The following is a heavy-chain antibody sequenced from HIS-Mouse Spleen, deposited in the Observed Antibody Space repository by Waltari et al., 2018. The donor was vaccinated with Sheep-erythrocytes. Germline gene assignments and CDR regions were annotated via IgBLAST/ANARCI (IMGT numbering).Heavy chain of an antibody. V-gene: IGHV3-23*04. CDR2: ISGSGGST. CDR1: GFTFSSYA. D-gene: IGHD4-17*01. J-gene: IGHJ4*02. CDR3: AKQTLRRTYFDY. Sequence: VQLVQSGAEVKKPGASVKVSCKASGFTFSSYAMSWVRQAPGKGLEWVSAISGSGGSTYYADSVKGRFTISRDNSKNTLYLQMNSLRAEDTAVYYCAKQTLRRTYFDYWGQGTLVTVSS.